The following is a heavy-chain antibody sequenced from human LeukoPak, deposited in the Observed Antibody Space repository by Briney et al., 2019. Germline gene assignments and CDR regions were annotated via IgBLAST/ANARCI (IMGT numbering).Heavy chain of an antibody. V-gene: IGHV4-34*01. D-gene: IGHD3-10*01. Sequence: SETLSLTCAVYGGSFSGYYWSWIRQPPGKGLEWIGEINHSGSTNYNPSLKGRVTISVDTSKNQFSLKLSSVTAADTAVYYCARGDGVRGFNWFDPWGQGTLVTVSS. CDR3: ARGDGVRGFNWFDP. J-gene: IGHJ5*02. CDR1: GGSFSGYY. CDR2: INHSGST.